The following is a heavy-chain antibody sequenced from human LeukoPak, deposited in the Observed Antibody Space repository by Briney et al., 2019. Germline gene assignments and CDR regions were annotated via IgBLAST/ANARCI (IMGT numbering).Heavy chain of an antibody. CDR2: IYHSGST. D-gene: IGHD3-22*01. CDR3: ARCGHRSTYYYDSSGYYYFDY. V-gene: IGHV4-4*02. Sequence: PSETLSLTCAVSGGSISSSNWWSWVRQPPGKGLEWIGEIYHSGSTNYNPSLKSRVTISVDKSKNQFSLKLSSVTAADTAVYYCARCGHRSTYYYDSSGYYYFDYWGQGTLVTVSS. J-gene: IGHJ4*02. CDR1: GGSISSSNW.